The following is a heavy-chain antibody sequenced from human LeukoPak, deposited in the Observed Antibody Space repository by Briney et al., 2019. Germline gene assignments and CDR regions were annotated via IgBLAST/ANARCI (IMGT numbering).Heavy chain of an antibody. Sequence: PGGSLRLSCAASEFTFSSYAMSWVRQAPGKGLEWVSAISGSGGSTYYADSVKGRFTISRDNSKNTLYLQMNSLRAEDTAVYYCAKAGEAVAGTTTKHTEPGGFDYWGQGTLVTVSS. D-gene: IGHD6-19*01. CDR1: EFTFSSYA. V-gene: IGHV3-23*01. CDR2: ISGSGGST. J-gene: IGHJ4*02. CDR3: AKAGEAVAGTTTKHTEPGGFDY.